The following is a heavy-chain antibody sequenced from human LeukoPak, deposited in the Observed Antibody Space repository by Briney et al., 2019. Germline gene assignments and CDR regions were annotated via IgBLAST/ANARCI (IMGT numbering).Heavy chain of an antibody. CDR1: GGSFSGYY. CDR2: INHSGST. CDR3: TRANGYGLIDY. V-gene: IGHV4-34*01. Sequence: PSETLSLTCAVYGGSFSGYYWSWIRQPPGKGLEWIGEINHSGSTNYNPSLKSRVTISVDTSKNQFSLKLSSVTAADTAMYYCTRANGYGLIDYWGQGTLVTVSS. D-gene: IGHD3-10*01. J-gene: IGHJ4*02.